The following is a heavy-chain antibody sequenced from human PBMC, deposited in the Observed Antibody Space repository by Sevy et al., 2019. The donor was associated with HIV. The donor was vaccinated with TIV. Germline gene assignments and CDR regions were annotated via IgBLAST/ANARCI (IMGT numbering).Heavy chain of an antibody. J-gene: IGHJ4*02. V-gene: IGHV3-7*01. CDR1: GFTLNAYW. CDR3: ARAIAAAAGF. D-gene: IGHD6-13*01. CDR2: INQDGSTQ. Sequence: GGSLRLSCAASGFTLNAYWMHWVRQAPGKGLECLANINQDGSTQYYAASVKGRFTISRDNAKNLVYLQMNTMRPEDTGLYYCARAIAAAAGFWGQGTLVTVSS.